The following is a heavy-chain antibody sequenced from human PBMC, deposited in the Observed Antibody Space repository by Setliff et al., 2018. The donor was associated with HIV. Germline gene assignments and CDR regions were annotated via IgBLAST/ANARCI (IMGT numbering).Heavy chain of an antibody. J-gene: IGHJ4*02. CDR1: GYTFSSHD. CDR2: MNPGSGNS. Sequence: ASVKVSCKASGYTFSSHDINWVRQVTGQGLEWMGWMNPGSGNSGYSQRFQGRVTMTRNTSISTAYMELNSLESEDTAVYYCAREGAVVGTSRPHFDDWGQGTLVTVSS. CDR3: AREGAVVGTSRPHFDD. D-gene: IGHD6-19*01. V-gene: IGHV1-8*01.